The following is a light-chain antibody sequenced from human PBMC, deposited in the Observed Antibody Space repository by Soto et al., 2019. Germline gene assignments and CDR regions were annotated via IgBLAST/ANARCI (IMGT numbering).Light chain of an antibody. CDR2: GAF. CDR1: QSISGT. CDR3: QQYDNWPWT. Sequence: ERGMTQSPATLSVAPGGRATLSCRVSQSISGTLAWYQQKPGQAPRLLIYGAFTRATGFPARFSGSGSGTDFTLTITSLQSEDFAVYYCQQYDNWPWTFGQGTKVDIK. J-gene: IGKJ1*01. V-gene: IGKV3-15*01.